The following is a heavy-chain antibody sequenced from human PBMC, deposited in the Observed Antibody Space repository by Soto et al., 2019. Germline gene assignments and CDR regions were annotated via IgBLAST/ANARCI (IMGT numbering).Heavy chain of an antibody. CDR1: GYTFTSYA. V-gene: IGHV1-3*01. CDR3: ARALTHTYYYYRRVV. Sequence: GASVKVSCKASGYTFTSYAMHWVRQAPGQRLEWMGWINAGNGNTKYSQKFQGRVTITRDTSASTAYMELSSLRSEDTAVYYCARALTHTYYYYRRVVWGQGPRVTVSS. D-gene: IGHD3-9*01. CDR2: INAGNGNT. J-gene: IGHJ6*02.